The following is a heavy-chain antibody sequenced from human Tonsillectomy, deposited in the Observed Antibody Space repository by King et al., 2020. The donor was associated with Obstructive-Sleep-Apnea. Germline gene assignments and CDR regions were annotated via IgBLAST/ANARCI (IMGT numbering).Heavy chain of an antibody. CDR1: GFTFSSYS. CDR2: ISSSSSYI. J-gene: IGHJ4*02. Sequence: DVQLVESGGGLVKPGGSLRLSCAASGFTFSSYSMNWVRQAPGKGLEWVSSISSSSSYIYYADSVKGRFTISRDNAKNSLYLQMNSLRAEDTAVYYCARLTVATTIRTNYYFDYWGQGTLVTVSS. D-gene: IGHD5-24*01. V-gene: IGHV3-21*01. CDR3: ARLTVATTIRTNYYFDY.